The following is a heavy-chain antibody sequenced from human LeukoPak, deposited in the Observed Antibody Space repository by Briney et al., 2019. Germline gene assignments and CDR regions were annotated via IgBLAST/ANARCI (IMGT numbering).Heavy chain of an antibody. CDR3: ARDKLQWEPFDY. CDR1: GGSISSYY. D-gene: IGHD1-26*01. V-gene: IGHV4-4*07. CDR2: IYTSGST. Sequence: SETLSLTCTVCGGSISSYYWSWIRQPAGKGLEWIGRIYTSGSTNYNPSLKSRVTMSVDTSKNQFSLKLSSVTAADTAVYYCARDKLQWEPFDYWGQGTLVTVSS. J-gene: IGHJ4*02.